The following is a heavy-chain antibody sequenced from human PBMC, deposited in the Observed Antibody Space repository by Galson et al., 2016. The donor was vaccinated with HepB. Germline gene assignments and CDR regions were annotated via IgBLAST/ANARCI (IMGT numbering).Heavy chain of an antibody. Sequence: QSGAEVKKPGESLKISCKGSGYSFTTYSIGWVRQMPGKGLEWMGIIYPGDSDTRYSPSFQGQVTISADKSIRTAYLQWSSLKASDSAMYYCARGYCSGGRCQEFDYWGQGTLVTVSS. CDR3: ARGYCSGGRCQEFDY. V-gene: IGHV5-51*01. CDR1: GYSFTTYS. CDR2: IYPGDSDT. J-gene: IGHJ4*02. D-gene: IGHD2-15*01.